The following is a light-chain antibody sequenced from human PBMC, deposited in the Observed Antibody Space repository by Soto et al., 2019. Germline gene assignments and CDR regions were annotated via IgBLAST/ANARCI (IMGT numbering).Light chain of an antibody. V-gene: IGLV1-51*02. CDR3: GTWDVSLNNGRI. J-gene: IGLJ2*01. CDR1: SSNIGRNY. CDR2: ENN. Sequence: QSVLTQPPSVSVAPGQKVTISCSGGSSNIGRNYVSWYQHLPGTAPKLLIYENNKRPSGIPDRFSGSKSGTSATLGITGLQTGDEADYYCGTWDVSLNNGRIFGEGTKLTVL.